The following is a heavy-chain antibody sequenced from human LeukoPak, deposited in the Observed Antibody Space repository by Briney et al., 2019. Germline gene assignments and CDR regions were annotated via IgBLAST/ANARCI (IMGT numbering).Heavy chain of an antibody. V-gene: IGHV3-23*01. J-gene: IGHJ4*02. CDR3: ARTSSHYYDSSGYYPVDY. D-gene: IGHD3-22*01. CDR2: ISASGYST. Sequence: GGSLRLSCAASGFTFSSYAMSWVRQAPGKGLEWVSAISASGYSTYYADSVKGRFTISRDNSKKTLYLQMNSLRAEDTALYYCARTSSHYYDSSGYYPVDYWGQGTLVTVSS. CDR1: GFTFSSYA.